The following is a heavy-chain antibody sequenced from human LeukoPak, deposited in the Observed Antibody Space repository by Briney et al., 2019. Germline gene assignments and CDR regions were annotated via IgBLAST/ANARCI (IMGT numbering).Heavy chain of an antibody. J-gene: IGHJ4*02. D-gene: IGHD4-17*01. Sequence: ASVKVSCKASGYTLTSYGINWMRQAPGPALEGLGWISTQNGNTNYAQKVQGRLTLTTDRYTNTAYMELRSRRSDDTAVYCCARGAYGDKWGQGTMVTVSS. CDR3: ARGAYGDK. CDR2: ISTQNGNT. CDR1: GYTLTSYG. V-gene: IGHV1-18*01.